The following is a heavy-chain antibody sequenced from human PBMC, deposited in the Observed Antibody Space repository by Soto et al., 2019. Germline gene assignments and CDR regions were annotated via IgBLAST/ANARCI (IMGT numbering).Heavy chain of an antibody. CDR2: ISGDGGRT. D-gene: IGHD3-10*01. Sequence: GGSLRLSCAASGFTFSNSWMHWVRQAPGKGLVWVSHISGDGGRTTYSDSLKGRFTISRDNAKNTLYLQVNSLRAEDTAVYYCARDGPGSVDLDYWGQGTLVTLS. J-gene: IGHJ4*02. V-gene: IGHV3-74*01. CDR3: ARDGPGSVDLDY. CDR1: GFTFSNSW.